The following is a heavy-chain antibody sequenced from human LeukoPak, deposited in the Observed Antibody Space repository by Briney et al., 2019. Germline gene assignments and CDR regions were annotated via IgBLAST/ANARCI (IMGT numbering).Heavy chain of an antibody. CDR1: GFTFSSYE. CDR2: ISSSGSTI. V-gene: IGHV3-48*03. Sequence: GGSLRLSCAASGFTFSSYEMDWVRQAPGKGRGWVSYISSSGSTIYYADSVKGRFTISRDNAKNSLYLQMNSLRAEDTAVYYCARDDYARYFDLWGRGTLVTVSS. J-gene: IGHJ2*01. CDR3: ARDDYARYFDL. D-gene: IGHD4-17*01.